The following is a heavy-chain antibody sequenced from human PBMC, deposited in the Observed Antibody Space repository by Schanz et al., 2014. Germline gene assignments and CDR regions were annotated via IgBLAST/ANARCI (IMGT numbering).Heavy chain of an antibody. CDR1: GFTFSSYA. Sequence: EVRLVESGGGLVQPGGSLRLSCAASGFTFSSYAMSWVRQAPGKGLEWVSALSGSGGSTYYADSVKGRFTISRDKSKNTLYLHMNSRRAEDTAVYDCAKESHCDSLGDTRNWGQGTLVTVSS. D-gene: IGHD3-9*01. V-gene: IGHV3-23*04. J-gene: IGHJ4*02. CDR3: AKESHCDSLGDTRN. CDR2: LSGSGGST.